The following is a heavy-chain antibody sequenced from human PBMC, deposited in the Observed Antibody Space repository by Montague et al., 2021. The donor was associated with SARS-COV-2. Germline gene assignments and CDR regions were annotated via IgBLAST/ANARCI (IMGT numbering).Heavy chain of an antibody. CDR1: GGSFSGYY. J-gene: IGHJ6*02. CDR2: INHSGST. V-gene: IGHV4-34*01. Sequence: SETLSLTCAVYGGSFSGYYWSWVRQPPGKGLEWIGEINHSGSTNYNPSLKSRVTISVDTSKNQFSLKLSSVTAADTAVYYCARGRPVTTFYYYYYGMDVWGQGTTVTVSS. D-gene: IGHD4-17*01. CDR3: ARGRPVTTFYYYYYGMDV.